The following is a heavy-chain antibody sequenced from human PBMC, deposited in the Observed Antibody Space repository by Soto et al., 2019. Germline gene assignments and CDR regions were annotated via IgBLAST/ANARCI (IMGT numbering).Heavy chain of an antibody. CDR3: ARDTWFGELLSTGCDY. CDR2: ISAYNGNT. CDR1: GYTFNSYG. J-gene: IGHJ4*02. Sequence: GASVKVSCKASGYTFNSYGISWVRQAPGQGLEWMGWISAYNGNTNYAQKLQGRVTMTTDTSTSTAYMELRSLRSDDTAVYYCARDTWFGELLSTGCDYWGQGTLVTVSS. D-gene: IGHD3-10*01. V-gene: IGHV1-18*01.